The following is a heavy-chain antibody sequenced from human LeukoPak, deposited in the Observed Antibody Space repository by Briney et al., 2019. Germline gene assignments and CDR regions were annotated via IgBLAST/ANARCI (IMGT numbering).Heavy chain of an antibody. J-gene: IGHJ4*02. CDR3: ARGDLTTVTTHFDY. CDR1: GGTFSSYA. CDR2: IIPIFGTA. V-gene: IGHV1-69*13. Sequence: ASVKVSCKASGGTFSSYAISWVRRAPGQGLEWMGGIIPIFGTANYAQKFQGRVTITADESTSTAYMELSSLRSEDTAVYYCARGDLTTVTTHFDYWGQGTLVTVSS. D-gene: IGHD4-17*01.